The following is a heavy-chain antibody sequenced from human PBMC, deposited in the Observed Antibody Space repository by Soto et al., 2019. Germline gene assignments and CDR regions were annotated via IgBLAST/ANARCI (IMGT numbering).Heavy chain of an antibody. CDR3: ARDDYGDYVNYYYYYMDV. V-gene: IGHV3-11*01. J-gene: IGHJ6*03. D-gene: IGHD4-17*01. CDR2: ISSSGSTI. Sequence: GGSLRLSCAASGFTFSDYYMSWIRQAPGKGLEWVSYISSSGSTIYYADSVKGRFTISRDNAKNSLYLQMNSLRAEDTAVYYCARDDYGDYVNYYYYYMDVWGKGTTVTVSS. CDR1: GFTFSDYY.